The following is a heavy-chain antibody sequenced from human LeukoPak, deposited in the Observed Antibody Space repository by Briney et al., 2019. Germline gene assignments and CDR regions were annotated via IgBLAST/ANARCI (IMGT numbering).Heavy chain of an antibody. V-gene: IGHV1-2*02. CDR1: GYTFTGYY. D-gene: IGHD1-1*01. J-gene: IGHJ5*02. CDR2: INPNNGGT. Sequence: GASVKVSCKASGYTFTGYYMHWVRQAPGQGLEWMGWINPNNGGTNYAQKFQGRVTMTRDTSVSTAYMELSRLRSDDTAVYYCARMPLQLERRGWFDPWGQGTLVTVSS. CDR3: ARMPLQLERRGWFDP.